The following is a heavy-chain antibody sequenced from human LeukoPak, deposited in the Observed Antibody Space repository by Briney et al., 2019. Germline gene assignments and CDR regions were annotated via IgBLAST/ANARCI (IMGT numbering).Heavy chain of an antibody. CDR3: AGGYGGYDMDAFDI. Sequence: GRSLRLSCAASGFTFSSYAMHWVRQAPGKGLEWVAVISYDGSNKYYADSVKGRFTISRDNSKNTLYLQMNSLRAEDTAVYYCAGGYGGYDMDAFDIWGQGTMVTVSS. CDR1: GFTFSSYA. J-gene: IGHJ3*02. V-gene: IGHV3-30-3*01. D-gene: IGHD5-12*01. CDR2: ISYDGSNK.